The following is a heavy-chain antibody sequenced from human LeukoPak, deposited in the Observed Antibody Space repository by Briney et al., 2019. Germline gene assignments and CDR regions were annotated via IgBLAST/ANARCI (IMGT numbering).Heavy chain of an antibody. D-gene: IGHD3-22*01. V-gene: IGHV3-23*01. CDR2: ISGSGGST. CDR3: AKPYYYDSSGYYHDY. CDR1: GFTFSSCA. Sequence: GGSLRLFCAASGFTFSSCAMSWVRKATGKGLEWVSAISGSGGSTYYADSVKGRFTISRDNSKNTLYLQMNSLRAEDTAVYDCAKPYYYDSSGYYHDYWGQGTLVTVSS. J-gene: IGHJ4*02.